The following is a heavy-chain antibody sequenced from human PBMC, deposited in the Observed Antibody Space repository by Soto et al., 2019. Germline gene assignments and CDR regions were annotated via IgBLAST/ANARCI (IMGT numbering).Heavy chain of an antibody. CDR1: GFTFSDYY. D-gene: IGHD3-16*02. V-gene: IGHV3-11*01. CDR2: ISSSGSTI. CDR3: ARDFPHYDYIWGSYRHDAFDI. Sequence: QVQLVESGGGLVKPGGSLRLSCAASGFTFSDYYMSWIRQAPGKGLEWVSYISSSGSTIYYADSVKGRFTISRDNAKNSLCLQMNSLRAEDTAVYYCARDFPHYDYIWGSYRHDAFDIWGQGTMVTVSS. J-gene: IGHJ3*02.